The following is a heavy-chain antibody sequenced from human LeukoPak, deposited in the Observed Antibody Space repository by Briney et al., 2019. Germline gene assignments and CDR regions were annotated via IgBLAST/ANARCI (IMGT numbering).Heavy chain of an antibody. CDR1: GFTFSSYS. V-gene: IGHV3-21*01. CDR3: ARRVEYSSSPFDY. Sequence: GGSLTLSCAVSGFTFSSYSMTWVRQAPGKGLEWVSSISSSSGYKYYADSVKGRFTISRDNAKNSLYLQMDSLRAEDAAVYYCARRVEYSSSPFDYWGQGTLVTVSS. CDR2: ISSSSGYK. J-gene: IGHJ4*02. D-gene: IGHD6-6*01.